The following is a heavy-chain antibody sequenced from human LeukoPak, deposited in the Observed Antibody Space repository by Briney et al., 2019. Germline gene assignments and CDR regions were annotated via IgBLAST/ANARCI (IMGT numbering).Heavy chain of an antibody. CDR2: IYYSGTT. D-gene: IGHD4-17*01. V-gene: IGHV4-39*02. J-gene: IGHJ4*02. CDR1: GGSISSSDYY. Sequence: SETLSLTCTGSGGSISSSDYYWGWIRQPPGKGLEWIASIYYSGTTHYNPSHQSRVTMSVDTSKNQFSLKLSPVTAADTAVYYCARDPQTTVTTSDYWGQGTLATVSS. CDR3: ARDPQTTVTTSDY.